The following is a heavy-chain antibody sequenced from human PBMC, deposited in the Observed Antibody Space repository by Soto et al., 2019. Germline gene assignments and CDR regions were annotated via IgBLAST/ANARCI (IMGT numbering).Heavy chain of an antibody. CDR2: IWSDGSNK. D-gene: IGHD1-7*01. V-gene: IGHV3-33*01. J-gene: IGHJ3*02. CDR1: GFTFSSYG. Sequence: QVQLVESGGGVVQPGRSLRLSCAASGFTFSSYGIHWVRQAPGKGLEWVAVIWSDGSNKYYADSVKGRFTISRDNSKNTLYLQMNSLRAEDTAVYYCARDNWNYVSAFDIWGQWTMVTVSS. CDR3: ARDNWNYVSAFDI.